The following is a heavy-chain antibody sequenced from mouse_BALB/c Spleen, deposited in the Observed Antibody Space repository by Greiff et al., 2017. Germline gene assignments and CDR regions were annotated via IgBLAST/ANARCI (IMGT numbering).Heavy chain of an antibody. CDR1: GFTFSSFG. D-gene: IGHD2-2*01. CDR2: ISSGSSTI. CDR3: ARSSGYPDY. Sequence: EVKLMESGGGLVQPGGSRKLSCAASGFTFSSFGMHWVRQAPEKGLEWVAYISSGSSTIYYADTVKGRFTISRDNPKNTLFLQMTSLRSEDTAMYYCARSSGYPDYWGQGTSVTVSS. J-gene: IGHJ4*01. V-gene: IGHV5-17*02.